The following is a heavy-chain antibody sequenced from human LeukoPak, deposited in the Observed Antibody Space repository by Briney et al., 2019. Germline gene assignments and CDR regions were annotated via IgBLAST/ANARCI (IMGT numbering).Heavy chain of an antibody. V-gene: IGHV3-23*01. Sequence: GGSLRLSCAASGFTFSSYAMSWVRQAPGKGLEWVSAISGSSASTYYADSVKGRFTISRDNSKNTLYPQMNSLRAEDTAVYYCAPSLAYFDYWGQGTLVTVSS. CDR3: APSLAYFDY. D-gene: IGHD6-13*01. CDR2: ISGSSAST. J-gene: IGHJ4*02. CDR1: GFTFSSYA.